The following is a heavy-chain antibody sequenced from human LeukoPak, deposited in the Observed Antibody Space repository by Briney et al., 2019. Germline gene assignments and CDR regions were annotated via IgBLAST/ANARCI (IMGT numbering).Heavy chain of an antibody. J-gene: IGHJ6*03. Sequence: GGSLRLSCAASGFTFSNYWMHWVRRAPGKGLVWVSRINSDGTSTSYADSVKGRFTISRDNAKNTLYLQMNSLRAEDTAVYYCAKGGTRHMDVWGKGTTVTVSS. CDR2: INSDGTST. V-gene: IGHV3-74*01. D-gene: IGHD1-1*01. CDR3: AKGGTRHMDV. CDR1: GFTFSNYW.